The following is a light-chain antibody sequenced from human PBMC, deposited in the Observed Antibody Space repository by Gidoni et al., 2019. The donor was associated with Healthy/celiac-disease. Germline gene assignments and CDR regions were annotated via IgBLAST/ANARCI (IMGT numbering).Light chain of an antibody. Sequence: EIVLTQSPATLSLSPGERATLSCWASQSVSSYLAWYQQKPGQAPRLLIYDASNRATGIPARVSGSGSGTDFTLTISSLEPEDFAGYYCQQRSNWLFTFGPGTKVDIK. V-gene: IGKV3-11*01. CDR2: DAS. J-gene: IGKJ3*01. CDR1: QSVSSY. CDR3: QQRSNWLFT.